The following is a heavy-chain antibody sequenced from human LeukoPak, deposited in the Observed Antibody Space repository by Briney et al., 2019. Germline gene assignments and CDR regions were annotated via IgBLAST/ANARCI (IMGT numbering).Heavy chain of an antibody. Sequence: ASVKVSCKASGYTLTSYDINWVRQATGQGLEWMGWMNPNSGNTGYAQKFQGRVSMTRDTSIRTVYMELSSLRSEDTAMYYCARGDYYDSSGYRFNDYWGQGTLVTVSS. CDR2: MNPNSGNT. J-gene: IGHJ4*02. CDR1: GYTLTSYD. V-gene: IGHV1-8*01. D-gene: IGHD3-22*01. CDR3: ARGDYYDSSGYRFNDY.